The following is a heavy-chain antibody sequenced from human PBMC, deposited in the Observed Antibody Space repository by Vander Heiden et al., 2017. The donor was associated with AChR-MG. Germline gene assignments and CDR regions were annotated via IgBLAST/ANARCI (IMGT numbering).Heavy chain of an antibody. D-gene: IGHD2-15*01. CDR3: ARIFCSGGSCYGGVDY. J-gene: IGHJ4*02. V-gene: IGHV1-46*03. Sequence: QVQLVQSAAEVKKPGASVKVPCNASRYTLTSYYMHWVRQAPGQGLEWMGIINPSGGSTSYAQKFQGRVTMTRDTSTSTVYMELSSLRSEDTAVYYCARIFCSGGSCYGGVDYWGQGTLVTVSS. CDR1: RYTLTSYY. CDR2: INPSGGST.